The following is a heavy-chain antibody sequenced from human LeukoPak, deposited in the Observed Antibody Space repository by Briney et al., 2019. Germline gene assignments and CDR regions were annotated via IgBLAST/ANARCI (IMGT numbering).Heavy chain of an antibody. CDR1: GFTFSNYG. Sequence: PGGSLRLSCAASGFTFSNYGMSWVRQAPGKGLEWVSGISGSGGSTYYADSVKGRFTISRDNSKNTLYLQMNSLRAEDTAVYYCAKDLTLGSGYYYYYYMDVWGKGTTVTISS. D-gene: IGHD3-10*01. CDR2: ISGSGGST. V-gene: IGHV3-23*01. J-gene: IGHJ6*03. CDR3: AKDLTLGSGYYYYYYMDV.